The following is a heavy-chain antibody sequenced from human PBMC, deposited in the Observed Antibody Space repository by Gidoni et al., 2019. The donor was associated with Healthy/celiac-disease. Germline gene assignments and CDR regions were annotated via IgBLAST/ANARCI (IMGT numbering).Heavy chain of an antibody. V-gene: IGHV4-39*01. CDR3: ARRGIRDGYNVDY. Sequence: QLQLQESGPGLVKPSETLSLTCTVSGGSISSSSYYWGWIRQPPGKGLEWIGSIYYSGSTYYNPSLKSRVTISVDTSKNQFSLKLSSVTAADTAVYYCARRGIRDGYNVDYWGQGTLVTVSS. CDR2: IYYSGST. J-gene: IGHJ4*02. CDR1: GGSISSSSYY. D-gene: IGHD5-12*01.